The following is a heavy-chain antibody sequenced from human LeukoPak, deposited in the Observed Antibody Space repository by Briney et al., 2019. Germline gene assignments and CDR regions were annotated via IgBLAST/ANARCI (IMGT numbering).Heavy chain of an antibody. Sequence: GGSLRLSCAASGFTFSSYAMSWVRQAPGKGLEWVSAISGSGGSTYYADSVKGRFTISRDNSRNTLYLQMNSLRAEDTAVCYCAKEDSGRFGAHWGQGTLVTVSS. D-gene: IGHD3-10*01. J-gene: IGHJ4*02. V-gene: IGHV3-23*01. CDR2: ISGSGGST. CDR1: GFTFSSYA. CDR3: AKEDSGRFGAH.